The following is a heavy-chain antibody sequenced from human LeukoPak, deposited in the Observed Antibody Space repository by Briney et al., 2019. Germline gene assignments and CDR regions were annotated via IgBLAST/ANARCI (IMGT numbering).Heavy chain of an antibody. J-gene: IGHJ4*02. Sequence: AGGSLRLSCVASGFTFSSYWVSWVRQAPGKGLEWVSSISSSSSSIYYADSVKGRFTISRDNAKNSLYLQMNSLRAEDTAVYYCARASGDIVETATMGSYWGQGTLVTVSS. CDR3: ARASGDIVETATMGSY. V-gene: IGHV3-21*01. CDR1: GFTFSSYW. CDR2: ISSSSSSI. D-gene: IGHD5-18*01.